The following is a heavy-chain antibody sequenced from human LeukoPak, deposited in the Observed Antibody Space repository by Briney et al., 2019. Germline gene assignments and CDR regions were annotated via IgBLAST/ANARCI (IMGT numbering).Heavy chain of an antibody. J-gene: IGHJ3*02. CDR1: GFTFSSYS. CDR3: ARETYGDYGDAFDI. Sequence: GGSLRLSCAASGFTFSSYSMNWVRQAPGKGLEWVSSISSSSSYIYYADSAKGRFTISRDNAKNSLYLQMNSLRAEDTAVYYCARETYGDYGDAFDIWGQGTMVTVSS. D-gene: IGHD4-17*01. CDR2: ISSSSSYI. V-gene: IGHV3-21*01.